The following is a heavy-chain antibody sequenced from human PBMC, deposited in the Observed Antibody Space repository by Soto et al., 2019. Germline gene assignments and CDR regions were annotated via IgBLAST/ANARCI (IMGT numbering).Heavy chain of an antibody. V-gene: IGHV3-23*01. Sequence: GGSLRLSCAASGFTFSSFAMNWVRQAPGKGLEWVSGISGSGGSTYYADSVKGRFTISRDDSKNTLYLQMNSLRPEDTALYHCASPYDYGSGDAFDIWGQGTMVTVSS. CDR1: GFTFSSFA. CDR2: ISGSGGST. J-gene: IGHJ3*02. CDR3: ASPYDYGSGDAFDI. D-gene: IGHD3-10*01.